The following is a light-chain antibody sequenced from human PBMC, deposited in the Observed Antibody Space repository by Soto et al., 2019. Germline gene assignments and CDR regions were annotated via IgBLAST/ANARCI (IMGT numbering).Light chain of an antibody. J-gene: IGKJ4*01. V-gene: IGKV1-27*01. CDR3: QKYNNAAHT. CDR1: QGIRNY. CDR2: AAS. Sequence: DIQMTQSPSSLSASVGDRVTITCRASQGIRNYLAWNQQKPGKVPKLLIYAASTLQSGVPSRFSGSGSGTDFTLTISSLQPEDVATYYCQKYNNAAHTFGGGTKVEI.